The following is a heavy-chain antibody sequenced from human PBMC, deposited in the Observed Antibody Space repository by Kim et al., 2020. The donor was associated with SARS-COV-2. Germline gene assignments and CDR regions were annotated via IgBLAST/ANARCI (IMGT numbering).Heavy chain of an antibody. J-gene: IGHJ4*02. CDR3: ARDATSPFCSRTNCYRPVFDY. V-gene: IGHV1-18*04. CDR2: ISTYNGYT. Sequence: ASVKVSCKASGYTFTSYGVTWLRQAPRHGLEWMGWISTYNGYTDYAQSFQGRVTMTTETGTSTAYMELRNLRSDDTAVYYCARDATSPFCSRTNCYRPVFDYWGQGSLVTVSS. CDR1: GYTFTSYG. D-gene: IGHD2-2*01.